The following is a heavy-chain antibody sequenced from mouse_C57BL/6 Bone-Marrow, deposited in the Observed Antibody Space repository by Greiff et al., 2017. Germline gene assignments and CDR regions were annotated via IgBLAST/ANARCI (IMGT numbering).Heavy chain of an antibody. J-gene: IGHJ3*01. Sequence: QVQLKQSGPGLVQPSQSLSITCTVSGFSLTSYGVHWVRQSPGQGLEWLGVIWSGGSTDYNAAFISRLSISKDNSKSQVFFKMNSLQADDTAIYYCASIYDGYGFAYWGQGTLVTVSA. CDR3: ASIYDGYGFAY. D-gene: IGHD2-3*01. V-gene: IGHV2-2*01. CDR2: IWSGGST. CDR1: GFSLTSYG.